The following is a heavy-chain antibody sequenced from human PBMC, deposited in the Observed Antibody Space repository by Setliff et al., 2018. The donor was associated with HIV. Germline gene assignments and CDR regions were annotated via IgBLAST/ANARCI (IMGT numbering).Heavy chain of an antibody. CDR2: IYYSGSI. CDR1: GGSISSSVYY. J-gene: IGHJ6*03. CDR3: ARHYQHSWVGVDYYFMDV. Sequence: SETLSLTCTVSGGSISSSVYYWGWIRQPPGKGLEWIGNIYYSGSIYYNPSLKSRITISVDTSKNQFSLKLSSVTAADTAVYYCARHYQHSWVGVDYYFMDVWGKGTTVTVSS. D-gene: IGHD1-26*01. V-gene: IGHV4-39*01.